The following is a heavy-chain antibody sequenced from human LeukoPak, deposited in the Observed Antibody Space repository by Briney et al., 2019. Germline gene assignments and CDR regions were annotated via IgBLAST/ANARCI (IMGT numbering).Heavy chain of an antibody. D-gene: IGHD2-21*01. CDR3: AKTSVGHCRVACCYHFDS. CDR1: GVTFSPDA. CDR2: ISGDNPGT. Sequence: GGSLRLSCEVSGVTFSPDAMSWVRQTPGKGLEWVAAISGDNPGTYHASSVRGRFTISRDNSKNTVHLKMNGLRAEDSASYSCAKTSVGHCRVACCYHFDSWGQGTLVTVSS. J-gene: IGHJ4*02. V-gene: IGHV3-23*01.